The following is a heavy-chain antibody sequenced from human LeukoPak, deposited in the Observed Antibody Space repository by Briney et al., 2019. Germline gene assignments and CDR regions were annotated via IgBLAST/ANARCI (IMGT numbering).Heavy chain of an antibody. D-gene: IGHD2-2*02. V-gene: IGHV4-34*01. J-gene: IGHJ6*02. CDR1: GGSFSGYY. CDR3: ARNRGYCSSTSCYSDYYYYGMDV. Sequence: SETLSLTCAVYGGSFSGYYWSWIRQPPGKGLEWIGEINHSGSTNYNPSLKSRVTISVDTSKNQFSLKLSSVTAADTAVYYCARNRGYCSSTSCYSDYYYYGMDVWGQGTTVTVSS. CDR2: INHSGST.